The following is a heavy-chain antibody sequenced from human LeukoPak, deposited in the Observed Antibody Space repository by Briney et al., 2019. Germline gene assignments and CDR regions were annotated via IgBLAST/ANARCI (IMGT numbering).Heavy chain of an antibody. V-gene: IGHV1-3*01. Sequence: GSVKVSCKASGYMFTNYAVQWVRQAPGQRLEWLGWINPGNGDTRYSQKFQGRVTITGDTPATTVYMELNSLTAEDTAVYYCSRDRWHCRVNCDSVYYYSLDVWGQGTTVAVSS. CDR1: GYMFTNYA. CDR2: INPGNGDT. J-gene: IGHJ6*02. D-gene: IGHD1-1*01. CDR3: SRDRWHCRVNCDSVYYYSLDV.